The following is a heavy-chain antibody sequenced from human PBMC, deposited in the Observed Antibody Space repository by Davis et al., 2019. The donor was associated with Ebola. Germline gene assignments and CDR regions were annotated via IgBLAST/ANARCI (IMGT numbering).Heavy chain of an antibody. Sequence: MPSETLSLPCTVSGGSISSYYWSWIRQPPGKGLEWIGYIYYSGSTNYNPSLKSRVTISVDTSKNQFSLKLSSVTAADTALYYCARIVGATGSWHFDLWGRGTLVTVSS. CDR1: GGSISSYY. CDR2: IYYSGST. J-gene: IGHJ2*01. V-gene: IGHV4-59*08. D-gene: IGHD1-26*01. CDR3: ARIVGATGSWHFDL.